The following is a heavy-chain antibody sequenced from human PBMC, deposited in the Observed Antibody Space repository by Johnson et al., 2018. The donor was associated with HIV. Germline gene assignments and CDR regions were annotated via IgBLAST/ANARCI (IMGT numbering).Heavy chain of an antibody. D-gene: IGHD2-21*02. Sequence: VQLVESGGGLVQPGGSLRLSCAASGFTVSNNYLGCVRQAPGKGLEWVSIIYSGGTTYHADSVKGRFTISRDNSKNTVYLQMNSLSAEDTAVYYCARDSLTASLDAFDLWGQGTVVTVSS. CDR3: ARDSLTASLDAFDL. J-gene: IGHJ3*01. CDR2: IYSGGTT. V-gene: IGHV3-66*02. CDR1: GFTVSNNY.